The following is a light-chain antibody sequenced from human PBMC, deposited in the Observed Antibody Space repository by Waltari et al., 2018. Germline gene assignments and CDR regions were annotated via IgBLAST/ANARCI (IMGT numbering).Light chain of an antibody. CDR2: KAS. Sequence: DIQMTQSPSTLSASVGDRVTIACRASQSISSWLAWYQQKPGKAPKLLIYKASNVESGVPSRFSGSGSGTEFTLTISSLQPDDFAIYYCQQYNGYPTFGQGTKVEIK. CDR1: QSISSW. V-gene: IGKV1-5*03. CDR3: QQYNGYPT. J-gene: IGKJ1*01.